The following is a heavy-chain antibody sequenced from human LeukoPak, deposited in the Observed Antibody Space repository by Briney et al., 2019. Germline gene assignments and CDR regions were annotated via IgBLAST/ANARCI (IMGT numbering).Heavy chain of an antibody. CDR3: ATKNFGDLYRHDDPFNM. CDR2: IIPVFGTT. CDR1: GGTLSNNV. Sequence: ASVKVSCKASGGTLSNNVVSWVRQAPGQGLEWMGDIIPVFGTTNYAQKFQGRVTISADRSTSTAYMEVSSLKSEDTAVYYCATKNFGDLYRHDDPFNMWGQGATVTVSS. J-gene: IGHJ3*02. V-gene: IGHV1-69*06. D-gene: IGHD3-10*01.